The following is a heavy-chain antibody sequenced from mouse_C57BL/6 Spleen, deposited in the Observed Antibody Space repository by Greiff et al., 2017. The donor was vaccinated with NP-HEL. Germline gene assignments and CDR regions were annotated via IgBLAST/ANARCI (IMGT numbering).Heavy chain of an antibody. J-gene: IGHJ3*01. Sequence: QVQLQQSGAELVRPGASVKLSCKASGYTFTDYYINWVKQRPGQGLEWIARIYPGSGNTYYNEKFKGKATLTAEKSSSTAYMQLSSLTSEDSAVYFCARHYSNYPWFAYWGQGTLVTVSA. CDR2: IYPGSGNT. CDR3: ARHYSNYPWFAY. CDR1: GYTFTDYY. D-gene: IGHD2-5*01. V-gene: IGHV1-76*01.